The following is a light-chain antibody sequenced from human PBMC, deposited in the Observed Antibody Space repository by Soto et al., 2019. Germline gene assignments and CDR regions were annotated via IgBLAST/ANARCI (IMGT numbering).Light chain of an antibody. CDR3: QQYGNSRWT. J-gene: IGKJ1*01. CDR1: QSVSSRY. V-gene: IGKV3-20*01. Sequence: EIVLTQSPGTLSLSPGERATLSCRPSQSVSSRYLAWYQQKPGQAPRLFISGASARATGIPDRFSGSGSGTDFTLTISRLEPEDFAVYYCQQYGNSRWTFGQGTKVDNK. CDR2: GAS.